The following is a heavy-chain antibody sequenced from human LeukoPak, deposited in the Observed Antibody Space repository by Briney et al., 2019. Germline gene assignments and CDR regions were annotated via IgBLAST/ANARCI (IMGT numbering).Heavy chain of an antibody. CDR1: GGTISSYF. Sequence: SETLSLTCTVSGGTISSYFWTWIRQPAGKGLEWIGRIYSNGITNYYPYLKSGVTMSMDTSKKEFSLKLSSVTAADTAIFYGASASNFYYSYMDVWGKGSTVTVSS. D-gene: IGHD3-16*01. CDR2: IYSNGIT. CDR3: ASASNFYYSYMDV. J-gene: IGHJ6*03. V-gene: IGHV4-4*07.